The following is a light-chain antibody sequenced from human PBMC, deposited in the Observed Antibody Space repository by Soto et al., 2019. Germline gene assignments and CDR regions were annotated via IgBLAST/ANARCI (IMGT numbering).Light chain of an antibody. CDR3: QQYGSSGT. CDR1: QSVSNNY. Sequence: IVMTQSPATLSVSPGGGATLSCRASQSVSNNYLAWYQQKPGQAPRLLIYGASNRATGIPDRFSGSGSGTDFTLTISRLEPEDFAVYYCQQYGSSGTFGQGTKVDIK. J-gene: IGKJ1*01. V-gene: IGKV3-20*01. CDR2: GAS.